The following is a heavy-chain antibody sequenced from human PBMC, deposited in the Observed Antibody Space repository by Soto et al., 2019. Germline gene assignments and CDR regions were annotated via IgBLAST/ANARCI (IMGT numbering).Heavy chain of an antibody. V-gene: IGHV3-33*01. CDR1: GFTFSSYG. Sequence: QVQLVESGGGVVQPGRSLRLSCAASGFTFSSYGMRWVRQAPGKGLEWVAVIWYDGSNKYYADSVKGRFTISRDNSKNTLYLQMNSLRAEDTAVYYCARDHSRFGELLAYWGQGTLVTVSS. CDR2: IWYDGSNK. J-gene: IGHJ4*02. CDR3: ARDHSRFGELLAY. D-gene: IGHD3-10*01.